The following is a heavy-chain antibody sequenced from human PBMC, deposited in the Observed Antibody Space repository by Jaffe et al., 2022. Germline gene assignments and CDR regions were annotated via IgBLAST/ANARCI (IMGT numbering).Heavy chain of an antibody. V-gene: IGHV3-35*02. D-gene: IGHD2-2*01. Sequence: EVQLVESGGGLVQPGGSLRLSCAASGFTFSNSDMNWVHQAPGKGLEWVSGVSWNGSRTHYADSVKGQFIISRDNSRNTLYLQTNSLRAEDTAVYYCVNAFWAAGRVTVVPAAMSGYFDYWGQGTLVTVSS. CDR1: GFTFSNSD. J-gene: IGHJ4*02. CDR2: VSWNGSRT. CDR3: VNAFWAAGRVTVVPAAMSGYFDY.